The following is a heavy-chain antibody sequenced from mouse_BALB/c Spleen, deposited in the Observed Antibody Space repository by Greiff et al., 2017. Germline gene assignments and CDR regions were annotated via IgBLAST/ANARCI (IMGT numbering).Heavy chain of an antibody. CDR1: GFTFSSYY. Sequence: EVKLMESGGGLVQPGGSLKLSCAASGFTFSSYYMSWVRQTPEKRLELVAAINSNGGSTYYPDSVKGRFTISRDNAKNTLYLQMSSLKSEDTAMYYCARPSLRRAYYAMDYWGQGTSVTVSS. CDR3: ARPSLRRAYYAMDY. V-gene: IGHV5-6-2*01. CDR2: INSNGGST. J-gene: IGHJ4*01. D-gene: IGHD1-2*01.